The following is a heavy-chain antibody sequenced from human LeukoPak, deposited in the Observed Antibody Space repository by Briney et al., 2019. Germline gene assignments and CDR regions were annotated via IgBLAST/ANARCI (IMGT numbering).Heavy chain of an antibody. Sequence: GGSLRLSCTGSGFNFNNYAMHWVRQAPGKGLEWLSGISWNSGTRGYADSVKGRFTISRDNAKNSLYLQMNSLRPDDTAFYYCAKATGDWYFDLWGRGTLVTVSS. D-gene: IGHD7-27*01. CDR3: AKATGDWYFDL. CDR2: ISWNSGTR. V-gene: IGHV3-9*01. CDR1: GFNFNNYA. J-gene: IGHJ2*01.